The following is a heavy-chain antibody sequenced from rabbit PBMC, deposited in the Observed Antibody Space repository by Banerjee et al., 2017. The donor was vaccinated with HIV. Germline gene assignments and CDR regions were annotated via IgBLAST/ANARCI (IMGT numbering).Heavy chain of an antibody. Sequence: VRQAPGKGLEWIGCINSSSRNVVYASWATGRFTISKTSSTTVTLQMTSLTAADTATYLCARDEAGDGACALDLWGPGTLVTVS. V-gene: IGHV1S40*01. CDR3: ARDEAGDGACALDL. CDR2: INSSSRNV. J-gene: IGHJ6*01. D-gene: IGHD2-1*01.